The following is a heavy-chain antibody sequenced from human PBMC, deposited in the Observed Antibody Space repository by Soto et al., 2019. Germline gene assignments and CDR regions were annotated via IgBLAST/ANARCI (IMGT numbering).Heavy chain of an antibody. CDR2: INAGNGNT. D-gene: IGHD2-21*01. Sequence: QVQLVQSGAEVKKPGASVKVSCKASGYTFTSYAMHWVRQAPGQRLEWMGWINAGNGNTKYSQKFQGRVTITRDTSASTAYMELSRLRSEDTAVYYCARTDYYYPDYWGQGTLVTVSS. V-gene: IGHV1-3*01. CDR1: GYTFTSYA. J-gene: IGHJ4*02. CDR3: ARTDYYYPDY.